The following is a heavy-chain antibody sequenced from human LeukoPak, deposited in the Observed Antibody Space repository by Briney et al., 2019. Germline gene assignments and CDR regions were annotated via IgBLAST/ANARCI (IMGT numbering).Heavy chain of an antibody. D-gene: IGHD6-13*01. CDR1: GGSFSSGSYY. V-gene: IGHV4-61*01. CDR3: ARVFRTAAGSYFYYYGMDV. CDR2: MSYSGST. Sequence: SETLSLTCTVSGGSFSSGSYYWSWIRQPPGKGLEWIGYMSYSGSTNYNPSLKSRVTISVDTSKNQFSLKLSSVTAADTAVYCCARVFRTAAGSYFYYYGMDVWGQGTTVTVSS. J-gene: IGHJ6*02.